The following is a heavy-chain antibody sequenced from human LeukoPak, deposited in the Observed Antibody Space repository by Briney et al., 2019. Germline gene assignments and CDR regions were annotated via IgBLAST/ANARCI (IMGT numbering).Heavy chain of an antibody. CDR1: GFTFSSYW. Sequence: GGSLRLSCAASGFTFSSYWMSWVRQAPRKGLEWVSSISGSGASTYYADSVKGRFTISRDNSKNTLYLQMNSLRAEDTALYYCAKDKSGGWELLRDHDAFDIWGQGTMVTVSS. V-gene: IGHV3-23*01. CDR3: AKDKSGGWELLRDHDAFDI. J-gene: IGHJ3*02. CDR2: ISGSGAST. D-gene: IGHD1-26*01.